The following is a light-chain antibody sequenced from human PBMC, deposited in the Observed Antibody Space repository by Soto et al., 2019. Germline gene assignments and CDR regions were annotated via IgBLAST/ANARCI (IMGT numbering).Light chain of an antibody. CDR2: GAS. CDR1: QSVSSSY. Sequence: EIVLTQSPGTLSLSPGERATLSCRASQSVSSSYLAWYRQKPGQAPRLLIYGASSRATGIPDRFCGSGSGTDFTLTISRLEPEDFAVFYCLHYGSSLYTFGQGTKLEIK. CDR3: LHYGSSLYT. V-gene: IGKV3-20*01. J-gene: IGKJ2*01.